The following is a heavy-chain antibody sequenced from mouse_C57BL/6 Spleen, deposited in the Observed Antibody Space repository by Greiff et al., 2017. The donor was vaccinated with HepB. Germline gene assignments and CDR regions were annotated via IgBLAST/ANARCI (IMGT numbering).Heavy chain of an antibody. CDR3: ARGAYYGSSYYYAMDY. V-gene: IGHV1-82*01. CDR1: GYAFSSSW. CDR2: IYPGDGDT. J-gene: IGHJ4*01. Sequence: VQLQQSGPELVKPGASVKISCKASGYAFSSSWMNWVKQRPGKGLEWIGRIYPGDGDTNYNGKFKGKATLTADKSSSTAYMQLSSLTSEDSAVYFCARGAYYGSSYYYAMDYWGQGTSVTVSS. D-gene: IGHD1-1*01.